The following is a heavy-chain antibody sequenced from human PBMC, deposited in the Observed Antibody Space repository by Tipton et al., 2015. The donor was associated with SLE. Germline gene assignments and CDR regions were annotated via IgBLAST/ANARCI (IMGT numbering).Heavy chain of an antibody. CDR3: ARAWGRADAFDV. CDR1: GGSFNGYS. Sequence: TLSLTCAVYGGSFNGYSWSWIRQPPGKGLEWIGEINPRGRANYNPSLRSRVTLSQDTSKNKFSLNLNSVTAADTAVYYCARAWGRADAFDVWGQGTMVTVSS. V-gene: IGHV4-34*01. J-gene: IGHJ3*01. D-gene: IGHD7-27*01. CDR2: INPRGRA.